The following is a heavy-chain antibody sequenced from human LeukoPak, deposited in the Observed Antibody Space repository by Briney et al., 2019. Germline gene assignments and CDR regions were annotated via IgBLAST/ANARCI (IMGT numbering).Heavy chain of an antibody. CDR2: IYHSGST. CDR1: GGSISSYY. D-gene: IGHD2-15*01. V-gene: IGHV4-59*12. J-gene: IGHJ3*02. Sequence: SETLSLTCTVSGGSISSYYWGWIRQPPGKGLEWIGEIYHSGSTNYNPSLKSRVTISVDKSKNQFSLKLSSVTAADTAVYYCARGGSSPDAFDIWGQGTMVTVSS. CDR3: ARGGSSPDAFDI.